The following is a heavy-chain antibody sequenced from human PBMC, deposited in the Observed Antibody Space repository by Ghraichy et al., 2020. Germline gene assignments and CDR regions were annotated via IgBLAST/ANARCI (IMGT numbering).Heavy chain of an antibody. D-gene: IGHD2-21*02. CDR3: ARDATAPNFDS. Sequence: GGSLRLSCEASGFPFSVYWMSWVRQAPGKGLEGVANIAKDGRREYYIDSVRGRFSISRDNTKDSLYLQMDSLRAEDTALYYCARDATAPNFDSWGQGTLVTVSS. CDR2: IAKDGRRE. V-gene: IGHV3-7*03. CDR1: GFPFSVYW. J-gene: IGHJ4*02.